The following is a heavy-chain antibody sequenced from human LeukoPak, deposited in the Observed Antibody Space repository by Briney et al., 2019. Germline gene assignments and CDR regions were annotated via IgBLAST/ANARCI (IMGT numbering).Heavy chain of an antibody. J-gene: IGHJ4*02. D-gene: IGHD1-26*01. V-gene: IGHV4-38-2*02. CDR1: GYSISSGYY. CDR2: IYHSGST. Sequence: SETLSLTCTVSGYSISSGYYWGWIRQPPGKGLEWIGSIYHSGSTYYNPSLKSRVTISVDTSKNQFSLKLSSVTAADTAVYYCARESVGATEGGYWGQGTLVTVSS. CDR3: ARESVGATEGGY.